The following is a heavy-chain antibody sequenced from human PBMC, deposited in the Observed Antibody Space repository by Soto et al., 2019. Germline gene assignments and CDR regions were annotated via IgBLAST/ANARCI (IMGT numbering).Heavy chain of an antibody. J-gene: IGHJ3*02. D-gene: IGHD2-2*01. CDR3: THQRWGAFEI. CDR2: IKSKTDGGTT. V-gene: IGHV3-15*07. CDR1: GVVFNNAW. Sequence: EVQLVESGGGLVKPGGSLTLSCAVSGVVFNNAWMNWFRQAPGKGLEWVGRIKSKTDGGTTDYAAPVKGRFTISRDDSKNTLYLQMNSLKTEDTAVYYCTHQRWGAFEIWGQGTLVTVSS.